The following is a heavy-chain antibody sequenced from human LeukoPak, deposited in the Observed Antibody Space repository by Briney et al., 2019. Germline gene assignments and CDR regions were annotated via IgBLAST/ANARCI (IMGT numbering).Heavy chain of an antibody. D-gene: IGHD3-10*01. CDR1: GFNFSNYA. J-gene: IGHJ5*02. CDR2: TSSDGSLE. CDR3: AKDIGCGDGCTS. V-gene: IGHV3-30*18. Sequence: PGGSLTLSCEASGFNFSNYAMTWVRQAPGKGMEWVSVTSSDGSLEFYVDSVNGRFSISRDNSKNTLYLQMNRLRAEDTAVYHCAKDIGCGDGCTSWGQPTLVTVPS.